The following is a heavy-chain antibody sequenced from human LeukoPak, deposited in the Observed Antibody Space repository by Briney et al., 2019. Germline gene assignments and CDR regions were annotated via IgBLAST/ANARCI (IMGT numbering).Heavy chain of an antibody. CDR2: ISGSGGST. D-gene: IGHD2-15*01. J-gene: IGHJ1*01. CDR1: GFTFSSYA. V-gene: IGHV3-23*01. CDR3: AKAPTHVVAATLFHH. Sequence: GGSLRLSCAASGFTFSSYAMSWVRQAPGKGLEWVSAISGSGGSTYYADSVKGRFTISRDNSKNTLYMQMNSLRAEDTAVYYCAKAPTHVVAATLFHHWGQGTLVTVS.